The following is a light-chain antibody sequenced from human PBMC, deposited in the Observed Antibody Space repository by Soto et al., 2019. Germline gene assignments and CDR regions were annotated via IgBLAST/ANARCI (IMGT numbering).Light chain of an antibody. J-gene: IGKJ5*01. Sequence: DIQMTQSPSTLSASVGDRVTITCRASQSISTWLAWYQQKPGKAPKLLIYKATHLQGGVPSRFSGSGSGTDFTLTISSLEPEDSAVYYCQQRNVWPPVTFGQGTRLEIK. CDR3: QQRNVWPPVT. V-gene: IGKV1-5*03. CDR2: KAT. CDR1: QSISTW.